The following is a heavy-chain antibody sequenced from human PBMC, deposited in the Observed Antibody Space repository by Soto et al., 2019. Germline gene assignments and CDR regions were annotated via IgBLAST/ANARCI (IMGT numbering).Heavy chain of an antibody. D-gene: IGHD4-17*01. CDR2: IYYSGST. V-gene: IGHV4-39*01. CDR1: GGSISSSSYY. CDR3: ARRPLHYGADQNDY. Sequence: SETLSLTCTVSGGSISSSSYYWGWIRQPPGKGLEWIGSIYYSGSTYYNPSLKSRVTISVDTSKNQFSLKLSSVTAADTAVYYCARRPLHYGADQNDYWGQGTLVTVSS. J-gene: IGHJ4*02.